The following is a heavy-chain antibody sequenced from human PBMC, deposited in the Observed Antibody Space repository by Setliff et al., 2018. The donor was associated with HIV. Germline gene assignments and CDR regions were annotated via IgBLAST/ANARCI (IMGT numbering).Heavy chain of an antibody. J-gene: IGHJ4*02. CDR2: ISPATDKT. Sequence: ASVKVSCKASGYTFTSYGISWVRQAPGQGLEWMGWISPATDKTNYAQKLQGRLTMTTDTSTSTAYMELRSLRSDDTAVYYCARAPRYSSSRIDYWGQGTLVTVS. V-gene: IGHV1-18*01. D-gene: IGHD6-13*01. CDR3: ARAPRYSSSRIDY. CDR1: GYTFTSYG.